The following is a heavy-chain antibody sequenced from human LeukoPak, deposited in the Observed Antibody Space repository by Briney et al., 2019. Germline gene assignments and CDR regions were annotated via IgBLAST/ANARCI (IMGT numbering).Heavy chain of an antibody. Sequence: GGSLRLSCAASGFTFDDYTMHWVRQAPGKGLEWVSLISWDGGSTYYADSVKGRFTISRDNSKNSLYLQMNSLRTEDTALYYCAKDQQTRGVLMVYGALDYWGQGTLVTVSS. D-gene: IGHD2-8*01. V-gene: IGHV3-43*01. CDR1: GFTFDDYT. CDR3: AKDQQTRGVLMVYGALDY. J-gene: IGHJ4*02. CDR2: ISWDGGST.